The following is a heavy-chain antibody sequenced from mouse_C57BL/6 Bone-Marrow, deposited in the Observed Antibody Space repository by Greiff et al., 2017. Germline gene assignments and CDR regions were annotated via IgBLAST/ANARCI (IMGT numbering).Heavy chain of an antibody. V-gene: IGHV5-6*01. J-gene: IGHJ2*01. D-gene: IGHD1-1*01. CDR2: ISSGGSYT. Sequence: EVKLVESGGDLVKPGGSLKLSCAASGFTFSSYGMSWVRQTPDKRLEWVATISSGGSYTYYPDSVKGRFTISRDNAKNTLYLQMSSLKSEDTAMYYCARHHIYYYGSSYDYWGQGTTLTVSS. CDR3: ARHHIYYYGSSYDY. CDR1: GFTFSSYG.